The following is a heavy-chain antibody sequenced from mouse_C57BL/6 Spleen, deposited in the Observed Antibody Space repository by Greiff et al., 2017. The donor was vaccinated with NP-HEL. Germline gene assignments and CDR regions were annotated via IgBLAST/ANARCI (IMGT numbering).Heavy chain of an antibody. D-gene: IGHD4-1*01. CDR1: GYTFTDYN. CDR3: AIYGTKAMDY. J-gene: IGHJ4*01. CDR2: IDPNNGGT. Sequence: EVQLQQSGPELVKPGASVKIPCKASGYTFTDYNMDWVKQSHGKSLEWIGDIDPNNGGTIYTQKFKGKDTLTVDKSSSTAYMELRSLTSEDTAVYYCAIYGTKAMDYWGQGTSVTVSS. V-gene: IGHV1-18*01.